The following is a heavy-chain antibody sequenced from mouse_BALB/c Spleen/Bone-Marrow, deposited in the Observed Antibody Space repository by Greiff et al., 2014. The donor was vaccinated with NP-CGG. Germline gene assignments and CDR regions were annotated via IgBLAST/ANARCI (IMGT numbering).Heavy chain of an antibody. V-gene: IGHV5-6*01. J-gene: IGHJ3*01. CDR2: IGSGGSYT. CDR1: GFTFSSYD. D-gene: IGHD2-4*01. CDR3: SRLSYDYDGAWFAY. Sequence: EVMLVESGGDLVRPGGSLKLSCAASGFTFSSYDMSWVRPTPDKRLGWVATIGSGGSYTYYPDSVKGRFTISRDNAKNTLYLQMSSLKSEDTAMYYCSRLSYDYDGAWFAYWGQGTLVTVSA.